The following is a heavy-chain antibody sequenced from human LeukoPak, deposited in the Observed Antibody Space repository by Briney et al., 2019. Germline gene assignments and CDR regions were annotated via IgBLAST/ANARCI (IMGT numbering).Heavy chain of an antibody. J-gene: IGHJ4*02. CDR3: ARVIAAAGVIYYFDY. V-gene: IGHV3-11*06. CDR1: GFTFSDYY. D-gene: IGHD6-13*01. CDR2: ISGSSSYT. Sequence: GVSLRLSCAASGFTFSDYYMSWIRQAPGKGLERVSYISGSSSYTNYADSVKGRFTISRDNAKNSLYLQMNSLRAEDTAVYYCARVIAAAGVIYYFDYWGQGTLVTVSS.